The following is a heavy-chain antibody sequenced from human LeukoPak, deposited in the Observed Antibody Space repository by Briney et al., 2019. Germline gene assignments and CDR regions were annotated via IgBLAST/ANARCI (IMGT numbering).Heavy chain of an antibody. CDR2: IYYGGST. V-gene: IGHV4-59*08. Sequence: SETLSLTCTVSGGSISSYYWSWIRQPPGKGLEWIGYIYYGGSTNYNPSLKSRVTISVDTSKNQFSLKLSSVTAADTAVYYCARHNPWYFDYWGQGTLVTVSS. CDR3: ARHNPWYFDY. J-gene: IGHJ4*02. CDR1: GGSISSYY.